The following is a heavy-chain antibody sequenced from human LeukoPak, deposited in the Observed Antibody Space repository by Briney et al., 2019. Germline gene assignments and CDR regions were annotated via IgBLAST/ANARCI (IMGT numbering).Heavy chain of an antibody. J-gene: IGHJ5*02. CDR1: GFTFSSYG. Sequence: GGSLRLSCAASGFTFSSYGMHWVRQAPGKGLEWVAFIRYDGSNKYYADSVKGRFTISRDNSKNTLYLQMNSLRAEDTAVYYCAKGFRGYYYDSSGYYLNWFDPWGQGTLVTVSS. D-gene: IGHD3-22*01. CDR2: IRYDGSNK. CDR3: AKGFRGYYYDSSGYYLNWFDP. V-gene: IGHV3-30*02.